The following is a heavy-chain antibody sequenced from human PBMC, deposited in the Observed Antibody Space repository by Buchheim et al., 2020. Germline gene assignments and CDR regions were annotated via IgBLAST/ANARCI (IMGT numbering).Heavy chain of an antibody. Sequence: EVQLVESGGGLVQSGGSLRLSCTASGFIFRNYWMNWVRQAPGKGLEWVASINDDGSGKYYVDSVKGRFTISREHGESSLSLQMNSLRAEDSAIYYCASVVAGYWGQGTL. J-gene: IGHJ4*02. CDR3: ASVVAGY. D-gene: IGHD2-21*01. V-gene: IGHV3-7*01. CDR1: GFIFRNYW. CDR2: INDDGSGK.